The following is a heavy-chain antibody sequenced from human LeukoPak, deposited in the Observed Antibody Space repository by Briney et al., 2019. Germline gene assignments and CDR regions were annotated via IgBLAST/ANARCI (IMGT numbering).Heavy chain of an antibody. CDR1: GGSFRGYY. CDR2: INHSGST. CDR3: ARYSSGWYDRGIFDY. Sequence: SETLSLTCAVYGGSFRGYYWSWIRQPPGKGLEWIGEINHSGSTNYNPSLKSRVTISVDTSKNQFSLKLSSVTAADTAVYYCARYSSGWYDRGIFDYGGQGTLVPVSS. V-gene: IGHV4-34*01. D-gene: IGHD6-19*01. J-gene: IGHJ4*02.